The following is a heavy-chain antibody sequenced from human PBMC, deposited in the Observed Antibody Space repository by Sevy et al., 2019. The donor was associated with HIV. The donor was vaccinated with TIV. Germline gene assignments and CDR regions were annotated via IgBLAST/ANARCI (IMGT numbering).Heavy chain of an antibody. J-gene: IGHJ6*02. V-gene: IGHV4-30-4*01. CDR1: GGSISSGDYY. Sequence: SETLSLTCTVSGGSISSGDYYWSWIRQPPGKGLEWIGYIYYSGSTYYNPSLKSRDTISVDTSKNQFSLKLSSVTAADTAVYYCAAVLDEDYSNYHYYYGMDVWGQGTTVTVSS. CDR2: IYYSGST. D-gene: IGHD4-4*01. CDR3: AAVLDEDYSNYHYYYGMDV.